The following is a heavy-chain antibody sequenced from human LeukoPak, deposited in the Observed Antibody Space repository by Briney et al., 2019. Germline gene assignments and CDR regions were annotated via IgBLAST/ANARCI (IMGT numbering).Heavy chain of an antibody. CDR2: IYYSGST. J-gene: IGHJ5*02. CDR3: ARLEGAGWYLGNWFVP. V-gene: IGHV4-39*01. Sequence: PSETLSLTCTVSGGSISSSSYYWGWIRQPPGKGLEWIGSIYYSGSTYYNPSLKSRVTLSVDTSNNQFSLKLISVPAADTAVYYCARLEGAGWYLGNWFVPWCQGTLVPVSS. CDR1: GGSISSSSYY. D-gene: IGHD6-19*01.